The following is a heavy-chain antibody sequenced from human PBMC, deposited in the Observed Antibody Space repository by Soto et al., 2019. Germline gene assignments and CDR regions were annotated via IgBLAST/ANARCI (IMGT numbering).Heavy chain of an antibody. CDR2: IYYSGST. D-gene: IGHD6-6*01. CDR1: GASMSSGGYY. V-gene: IGHV4-31*03. CDR3: ARDRHNNFFDP. J-gene: IGHJ5*02. Sequence: QVQLQESGPGLVKPSQTLSLTCTVSGASMSSGGYYWTWIRQSPGKGLEWIGYIYYSGSTYYNPSLESRVAISLDTSRSQFPLTLHSVTAADTAIYYCARDRHNNFFDPWCQGTLVTVSS.